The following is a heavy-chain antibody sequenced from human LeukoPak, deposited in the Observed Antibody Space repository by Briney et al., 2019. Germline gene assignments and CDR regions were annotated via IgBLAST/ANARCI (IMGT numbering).Heavy chain of an antibody. V-gene: IGHV3-11*04. J-gene: IGHJ4*02. CDR3: ARDSDIVTGSKSHFDY. CDR2: ISSSGSTI. Sequence: GWSLRLSCAASGFTFSDYYMSWIRQAPGKGLEWVSYISSSGSTIYYADSVKGRFTISRDNAKNSLYLQMNSLRAEDTAVYYCARDSDIVTGSKSHFDYWGQGTLVTVSS. CDR1: GFTFSDYY. D-gene: IGHD3-9*01.